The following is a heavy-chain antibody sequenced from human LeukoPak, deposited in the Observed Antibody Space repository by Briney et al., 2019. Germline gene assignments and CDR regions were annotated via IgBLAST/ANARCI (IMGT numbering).Heavy chain of an antibody. Sequence: GRSLRLSCAASGFIFSNDAMHWVRQAPGKGLEWVAFIWFDGSNKHYADSVKGRFTISRDNSEDTLYLQMNSLRAEDTAVYYCARGSLTRFDYWGQGTLVTVSS. V-gene: IGHV3-33*01. CDR1: GFIFSNDA. CDR2: IWFDGSNK. D-gene: IGHD4-23*01. CDR3: ARGSLTRFDY. J-gene: IGHJ4*02.